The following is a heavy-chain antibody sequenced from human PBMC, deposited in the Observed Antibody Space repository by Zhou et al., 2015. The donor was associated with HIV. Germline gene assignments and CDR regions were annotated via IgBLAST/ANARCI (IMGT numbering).Heavy chain of an antibody. CDR2: ITPMFDTQ. D-gene: IGHD3-22*01. J-gene: IGHJ3*02. V-gene: IGHV1-69*06. CDR1: GGTFSGSD. CDR3: ARSSVNHENAFDI. Sequence: LVQSGTEVRKPGSSVKVSCKASGGTFSGSDISWVRQAPGQGLEWMGGITPMFDTQRYAQKFRARLTITVDKITDTAYMELSSLTSEDTAIYFCARSSVNHENAFDIWGQGTNVIVSP.